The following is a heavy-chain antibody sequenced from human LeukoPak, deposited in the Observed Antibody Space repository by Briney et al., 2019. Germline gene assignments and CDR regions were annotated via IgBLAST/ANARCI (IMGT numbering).Heavy chain of an antibody. D-gene: IGHD2-15*01. CDR3: AKEGYCSGGNCYRVLLFDP. V-gene: IGHV3-23*01. Sequence: GGSLRLSCAASGFTFNYYGMSWVRQAPGKGLVWVSAISVSGGTTYYADSVRGRFTISRDNSKNTLYLQMNSLRAEDTAIYYCAKEGYCSGGNCYRVLLFDPWGQGSLVTVSS. CDR2: ISVSGGTT. CDR1: GFTFNYYG. J-gene: IGHJ5*02.